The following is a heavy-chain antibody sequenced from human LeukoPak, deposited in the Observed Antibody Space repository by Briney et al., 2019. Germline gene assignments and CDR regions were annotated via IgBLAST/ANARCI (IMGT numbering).Heavy chain of an antibody. Sequence: PSETLSLTCTVSGGSISSYYWSWIRQPPGKGLEWIGYIYYSGSTNYNPSLKSRVTISVDTSKNQFSLKLSSVTAADTAVFYCAKMYADGDYYYYYMDVWGKGTTVTVSS. CDR2: IYYSGST. CDR3: AKMYADGDYYYYYMDV. CDR1: GGSISSYY. J-gene: IGHJ6*03. D-gene: IGHD2-8*01. V-gene: IGHV4-59*12.